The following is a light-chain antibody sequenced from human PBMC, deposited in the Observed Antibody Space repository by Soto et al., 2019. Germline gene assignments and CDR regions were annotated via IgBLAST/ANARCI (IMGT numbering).Light chain of an antibody. J-gene: IGKJ1*01. CDR2: ESS. CDR1: QSVDNY. V-gene: IGKV3-11*01. CDR3: QQRSKWPQT. Sequence: EIVLTQSPATLSLSPGERATLSCRASQSVDNYLDWYQQKPGKAPRLLIYESSNRATGIPARFSGSGSGTDFILIISSLEPEDFAVYYCQQRSKWPQTFGQGTKVDIK.